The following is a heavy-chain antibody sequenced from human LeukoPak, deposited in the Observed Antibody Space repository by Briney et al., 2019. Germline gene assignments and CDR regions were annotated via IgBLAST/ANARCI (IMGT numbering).Heavy chain of an antibody. CDR3: ARDLDGYRSGNGA. J-gene: IGHJ5*02. D-gene: IGHD5-12*01. CDR1: GFAFSVSW. Sequence: PGGSLRLSCAASGFAFSVSWMHWVRQAPGKGLVWVSVIKSDGSGTAYADSVKGRFTISRDNAKNTLYLQMNSLRAEDTAVYYCARDLDGYRSGNGAWGQGTLVTVSS. CDR2: IKSDGSGT. V-gene: IGHV3-74*03.